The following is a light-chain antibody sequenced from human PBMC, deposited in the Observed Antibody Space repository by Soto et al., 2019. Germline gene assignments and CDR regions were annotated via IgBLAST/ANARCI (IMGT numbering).Light chain of an antibody. CDR1: QSVPIDW. Sequence: EIVLTQSPGTLSLSPGERATLSCRARQSVPIDWLAWYRHKPGQAPRLLIYGASSRATGVPDRVSGSGSGTDFTLTINRLEPEDFAGYYCQQYGNFPYTFGQGTKLEIK. CDR3: QQYGNFPYT. J-gene: IGKJ2*01. CDR2: GAS. V-gene: IGKV3-20*01.